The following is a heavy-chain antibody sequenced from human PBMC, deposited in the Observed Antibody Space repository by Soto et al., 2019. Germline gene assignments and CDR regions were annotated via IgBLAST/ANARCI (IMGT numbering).Heavy chain of an antibody. CDR3: ARVSHPGYSGYDYYFDY. Sequence: SETLSLTCTVSGGSVSSGSYYWSWIRQPPGKGLEWIGYIYYSGSTNYNPSLKSRVTISVDTSKNQFSLKLSSVTAADTAVYYCARVSHPGYSGYDYYFDYWGQGTLVTVSS. D-gene: IGHD5-12*01. CDR1: GGSVSSGSYY. CDR2: IYYSGST. J-gene: IGHJ4*02. V-gene: IGHV4-61*01.